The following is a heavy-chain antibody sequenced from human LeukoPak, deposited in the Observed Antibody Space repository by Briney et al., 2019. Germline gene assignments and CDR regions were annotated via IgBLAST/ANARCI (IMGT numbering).Heavy chain of an antibody. CDR3: AKDLGFGTTGTFDY. CDR1: GYTFTSYG. D-gene: IGHD1-7*01. J-gene: IGHJ4*02. Sequence: ASVKVSCKASGYTFTSYGISWVRQAPGQGLEWMGWISAYNGNTNYAQKLQGRVTMTTDTSTSTAYMELRSLRSDDTAVYYCAKDLGFGTTGTFDYWGQGTLVTVSS. CDR2: ISAYNGNT. V-gene: IGHV1-18*01.